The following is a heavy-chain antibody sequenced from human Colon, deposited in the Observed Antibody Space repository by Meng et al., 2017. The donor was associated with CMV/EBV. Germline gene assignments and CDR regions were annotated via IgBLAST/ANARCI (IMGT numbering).Heavy chain of an antibody. D-gene: IGHD3-22*01. V-gene: IGHV1-69*05. CDR3: VSHYDSSAGLALDV. CDR2: ITPVYGAT. CDR1: GGPFSSFA. Sequence: SVKVSCKASGGPFSSFAISWVRQVPGQGFEWMGRITPVYGATKYAQKFQDRVTITTDESTSTAYMELSGLRSEDTALYYCVSHYDSSAGLALDVWGQGTMVTVSS. J-gene: IGHJ3*01.